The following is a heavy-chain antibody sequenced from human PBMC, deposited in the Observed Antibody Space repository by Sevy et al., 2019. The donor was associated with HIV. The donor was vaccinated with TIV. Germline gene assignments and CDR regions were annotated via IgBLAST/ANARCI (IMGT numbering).Heavy chain of an antibody. CDR2: ISSSGSTI. Sequence: GGSLRLSCAASGFTFSDYYMSWIRQAPGKGLEWVSYISSSGSTIYYADSVKGRFTISRDNAKNSLYLQMNGLRAEDTAVYYCARDPLSLAELSFYGGMDVWGQGTTVTVSS. D-gene: IGHD3-16*02. V-gene: IGHV3-11*01. CDR3: ARDPLSLAELSFYGGMDV. J-gene: IGHJ6*02. CDR1: GFTFSDYY.